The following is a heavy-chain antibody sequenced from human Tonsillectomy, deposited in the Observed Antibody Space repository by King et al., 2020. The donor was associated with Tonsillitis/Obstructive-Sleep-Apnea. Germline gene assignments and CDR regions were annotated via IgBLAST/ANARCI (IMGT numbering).Heavy chain of an antibody. CDR3: TRILCIAARPDGGYFDY. CDR2: IFSNDEK. J-gene: IGHJ4*02. V-gene: IGHV2-26*01. CDR1: VFSLSNARMG. Sequence: TLKESGPVLVKPTETLTLTCTVSVFSLSNARMGVSWILQPPGKALEWLAHIFSNDEKSCSTSRKSMLTISKDTSKSQVVLTMTNIDPVDTATYYCTRILCIAARPDGGYFDYWGQGTLVTVSS. D-gene: IGHD6-6*01.